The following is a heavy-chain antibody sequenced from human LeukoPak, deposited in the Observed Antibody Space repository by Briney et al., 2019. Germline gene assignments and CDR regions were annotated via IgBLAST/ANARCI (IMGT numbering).Heavy chain of an antibody. CDR1: GYTFTMYY. V-gene: IGHV1-46*01. CDR2: INPSDGAT. CDR3: AREQGGVLSGSLWGLFASYYTYYYMDV. Sequence: VASVKVSCKASGYTFTMYYIHWVRQAPGQGLEWMGMINPSDGATTYAQRFQGRVTMTRDMSTTTVYMDLRSLRSEDTAVYFCAREQGGVLSGSLWGLFASYYTYYYMDVWGRGTTVTVSS. D-gene: IGHD1-26*01. J-gene: IGHJ6*03.